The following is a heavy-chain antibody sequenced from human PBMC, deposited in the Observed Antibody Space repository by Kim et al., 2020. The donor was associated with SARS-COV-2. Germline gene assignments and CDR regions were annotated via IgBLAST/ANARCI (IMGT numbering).Heavy chain of an antibody. J-gene: IGHJ6*02. CDR1: GFTFSSYA. D-gene: IGHD1-26*01. CDR2: ISYDGSNK. Sequence: GGTLRLSCAASGFTFSSYAMHWVRQAPGKGLEWVAVISYDGSNKYYADSVKGRFTISRDNSKNTLYLQMNSLRAEDTAVYYCARDFVEGSDVDYYGMDVWGQGTTVTVSS. CDR3: ARDFVEGSDVDYYGMDV. V-gene: IGHV3-30*04.